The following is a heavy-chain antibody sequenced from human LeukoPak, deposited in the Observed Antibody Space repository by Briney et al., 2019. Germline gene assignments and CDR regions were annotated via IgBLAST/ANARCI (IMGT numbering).Heavy chain of an antibody. CDR2: IVVGSGDT. J-gene: IGHJ4*02. Sequence: TSVKVSCKASGFTFTSSAVQWVRQARGQRLEWIGWIVVGSGDTNSAQKFQERVTITRDMSTRTAYMELSSLRSEDTAVYYCGADSMPRGVFSYAFDIWGQGTLVTVSS. V-gene: IGHV1-58*01. CDR1: GFTFTSSA. CDR3: GADSMPRGVFSYAFDI. D-gene: IGHD3-10*01.